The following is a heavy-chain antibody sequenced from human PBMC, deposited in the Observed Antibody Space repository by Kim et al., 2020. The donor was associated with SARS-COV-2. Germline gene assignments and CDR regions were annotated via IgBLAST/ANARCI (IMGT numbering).Heavy chain of an antibody. CDR3: ARHSSGRY. CDR2: SSTI. V-gene: IGHV3-48*02. Sequence: SSTIYYEGSVKGRFTISRDNAKNSLYLQMNSLRDEDTAVYYCARHSSGRYWGQGTLVTVSS. D-gene: IGHD6-19*01. J-gene: IGHJ4*02.